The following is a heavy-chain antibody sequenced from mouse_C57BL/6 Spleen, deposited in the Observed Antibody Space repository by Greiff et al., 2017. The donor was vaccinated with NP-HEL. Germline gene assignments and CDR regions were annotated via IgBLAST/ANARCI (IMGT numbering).Heavy chain of an antibody. Sequence: QVHVKQSGAELVKPGASVKISCKASGYAFSSYWMNWVKQRPGKGLEWIGQIYPGDGDTNYNGKFKGKATLTADKSSSTAYMQLSSLTSEDSAVYFCARSEGLLRAMDYWGQGTSVTVSS. CDR3: ARSEGLLRAMDY. CDR2: IYPGDGDT. V-gene: IGHV1-80*01. J-gene: IGHJ4*01. CDR1: GYAFSSYW. D-gene: IGHD2-3*01.